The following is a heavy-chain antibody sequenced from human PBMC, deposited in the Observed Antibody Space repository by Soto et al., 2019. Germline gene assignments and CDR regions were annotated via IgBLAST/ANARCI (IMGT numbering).Heavy chain of an antibody. CDR3: AKVEGTTGYSSGWGY. J-gene: IGHJ4*02. Sequence: WGSLRLSCAASGFTFSSYAMSWVRQAPGKGLEWVSAISGSGGSTYYADSVKGRFTISRDNSKNTLYLQMNSLRAEDTAVYYCAKVEGTTGYSSGWGYWGQGTLVTVSS. V-gene: IGHV3-23*01. CDR2: ISGSGGST. CDR1: GFTFSSYA. D-gene: IGHD6-19*01.